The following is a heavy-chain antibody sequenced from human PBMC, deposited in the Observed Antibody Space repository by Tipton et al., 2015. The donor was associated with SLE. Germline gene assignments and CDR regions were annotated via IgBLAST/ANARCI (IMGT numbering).Heavy chain of an antibody. Sequence: TLSLTCTVSGGSISSTYYYWAWIRLPPGKGLEWIGSIYYSGSSYYNPSLKSRVTMSVDTSKNHLTLKLNSVIVADPAVYYCARHTRYCSGASCSFSWFAPWGQGILVSVSS. CDR3: ARHTRYCSGASCSFSWFAP. J-gene: IGHJ5*02. V-gene: IGHV4-39*01. CDR2: IYYSGSS. D-gene: IGHD2-15*01. CDR1: GGSISSTYYY.